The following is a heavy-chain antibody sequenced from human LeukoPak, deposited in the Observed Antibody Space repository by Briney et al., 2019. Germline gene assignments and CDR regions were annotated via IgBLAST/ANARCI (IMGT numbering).Heavy chain of an antibody. CDR2: IWHDRRDTYGSKK. D-gene: IGHD2-21*02. CDR3: AKDGNCGGDCYGWSDP. CDR1: GFMFRRSD. V-gene: IGHV3-33*06. J-gene: IGHJ5*02. Sequence: GKSLRLSCSAAGFMFRRSDIQWVRQATGKELERVEAIWHDRRDTYGSKKYYADPEKGRFTIYRDNSKNTVYLQMNSHRVEDTDVYYSAKDGNCGGDCYGWSDPWGQGALVTVSS.